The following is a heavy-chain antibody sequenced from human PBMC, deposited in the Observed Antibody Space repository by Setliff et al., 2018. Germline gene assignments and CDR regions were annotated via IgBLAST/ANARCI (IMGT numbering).Heavy chain of an antibody. CDR3: ARDLYDYVWGTYRYHDAFDI. Sequence: SETLSLTCTASGGSISSSSYYWGWIRQPPGKGLEWIGSIYYRGSTYYNPSLKSRVTISIDTSKNQFSLKLSSVTAADTAVYYCARDLYDYVWGTYRYHDAFDIWGQGTMVTVSS. J-gene: IGHJ3*02. CDR2: IYYRGST. V-gene: IGHV4-39*07. D-gene: IGHD3-16*02. CDR1: GGSISSSSYY.